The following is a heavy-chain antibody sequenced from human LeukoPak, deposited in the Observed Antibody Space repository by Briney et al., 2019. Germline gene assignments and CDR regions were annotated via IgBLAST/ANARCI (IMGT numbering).Heavy chain of an antibody. Sequence: GGSLRLSCAASGFTFSSYAMSWVRQAPGKGLEWVSAISGSGGSTHYADSVKGQFTISRDNSKNTLYLQMNSLRAEDTAVYYCAKDQRGVTGNESFDYWGQGTLVTVST. J-gene: IGHJ4*02. D-gene: IGHD3-3*01. CDR3: AKDQRGVTGNESFDY. CDR2: ISGSGGST. V-gene: IGHV3-23*01. CDR1: GFTFSSYA.